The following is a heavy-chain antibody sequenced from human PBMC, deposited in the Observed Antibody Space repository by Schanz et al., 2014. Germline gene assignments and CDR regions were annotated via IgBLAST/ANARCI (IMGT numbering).Heavy chain of an antibody. J-gene: IGHJ4*02. Sequence: EVQLLESGGALVQPGGSLRLSCVASGFTFFGSFAMSWVRQAPGKGLEWVSGMSGSGSTADYADSVKRRFTISRDNSMNTLHLQMNSLRGEDTGMYYCARGDPVAGLDYWGRGTLVTVSS. CDR3: ARGDPVAGLDY. CDR1: GFTFFGSFA. CDR2: MSGSGSTA. V-gene: IGHV3-23*01.